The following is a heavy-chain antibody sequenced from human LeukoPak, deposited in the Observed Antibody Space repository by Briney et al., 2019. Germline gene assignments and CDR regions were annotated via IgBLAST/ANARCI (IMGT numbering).Heavy chain of an antibody. CDR1: GYSISSGYY. D-gene: IGHD6-19*01. CDR3: ARGFRDLISYSSGWYTRYYFDY. J-gene: IGHJ4*02. Sequence: PSETLSLTCAVSGYSISSGYYWGWIRQPPGKGLEWIGSIYHSGSTYYNPSLKSRVTISVDTSKNQFSLKLSSVTAADTAVYYCARGFRDLISYSSGWYTRYYFDYWGQGTLVTVSS. V-gene: IGHV4-38-2*01. CDR2: IYHSGST.